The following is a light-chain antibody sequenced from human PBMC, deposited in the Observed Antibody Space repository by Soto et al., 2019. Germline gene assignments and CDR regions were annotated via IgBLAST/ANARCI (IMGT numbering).Light chain of an antibody. CDR3: QQYGSSPQT. CDR1: QSVRSSY. V-gene: IGKV3-20*01. Sequence: EIVLTQSPGTLSLSPGERATFSCRAIQSVRSSYLAWYQQKPGQAPRLLIYNASSRATGIPDRFSGSGSGTDFSLTIIRLEPEDFAVYYCQQYGSSPQTFGQGTKVEIK. CDR2: NAS. J-gene: IGKJ1*01.